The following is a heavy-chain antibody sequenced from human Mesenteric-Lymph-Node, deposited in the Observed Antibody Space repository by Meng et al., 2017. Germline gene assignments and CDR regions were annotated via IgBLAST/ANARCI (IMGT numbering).Heavy chain of an antibody. CDR2: VYHNGVT. CDR1: GGSLSGYY. J-gene: IGHJ4*02. D-gene: IGHD3-10*01. CDR3: ARGGATPMIIKY. Sequence: QVQLKQWGAEVLKSSETLSLTCAVYGGSLSGYYWSWIRQPPGKGLEWMGEVYHNGVTKYSPSLRSRVVISIDTSKNQFSLNLRSVSAADTAMYYCARGGATPMIIKYWGPGTLVTVSS. V-gene: IGHV4-34*02.